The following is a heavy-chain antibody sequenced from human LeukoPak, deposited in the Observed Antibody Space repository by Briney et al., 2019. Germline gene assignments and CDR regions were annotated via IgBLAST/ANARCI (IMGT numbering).Heavy chain of an antibody. CDR2: IAHDGTT. Sequence: SETLSLTCGVSGSSIDITNYWSWVRQAPGKGLEWIGEIAHDGTTNYNPSLRSRVAMSFDRANNQFSLSLTSVTAADTAVYYCTREDRPYCPFAYWGQGVLVTVSS. D-gene: IGHD1-26*01. V-gene: IGHV4-4*02. CDR3: TREDRPYCPFAY. J-gene: IGHJ4*02. CDR1: GSSIDITNY.